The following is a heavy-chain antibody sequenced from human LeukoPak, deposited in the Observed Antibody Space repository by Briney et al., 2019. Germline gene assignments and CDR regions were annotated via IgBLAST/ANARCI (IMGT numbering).Heavy chain of an antibody. CDR2: INHSGST. J-gene: IGHJ6*02. CDR3: ASSRSVEIGYYYYYYGMDV. CDR1: GGSFSGYY. V-gene: IGHV4-34*01. D-gene: IGHD3-3*01. Sequence: SETLSLTCAVYGGSFSGYYWSWIRQPPGKGLEWIGEINHSGSTNYNPSLKSRVTISVDTSKNQFSLKLSSVTAADTAVYYCASSRSVEIGYYYYYYGMDVWGQGTTVTASS.